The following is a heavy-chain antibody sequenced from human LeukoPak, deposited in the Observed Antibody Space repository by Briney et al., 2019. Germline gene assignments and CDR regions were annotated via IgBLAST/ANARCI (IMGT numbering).Heavy chain of an antibody. D-gene: IGHD3-16*02. J-gene: IGHJ4*02. Sequence: PGGSLRLSCAASGFTFSSYAMSWVRQAPGKGLEWVSAISGSGGSTYYADSVKGRFTISRDNSKNTLYLQMNSLRAEDTAVYYCAKDWADNYDYVWGSYRRRLDYWGQGTLVTVSS. CDR1: GFTFSSYA. CDR2: ISGSGGST. V-gene: IGHV3-23*01. CDR3: AKDWADNYDYVWGSYRRRLDY.